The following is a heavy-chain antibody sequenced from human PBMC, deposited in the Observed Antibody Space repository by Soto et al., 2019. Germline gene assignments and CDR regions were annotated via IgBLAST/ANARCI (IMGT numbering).Heavy chain of an antibody. CDR2: ISYDGSNK. D-gene: IGHD3-3*01. CDR3: ARDQVIEIFGVVIIRYYGMDV. CDR1: GFTFSSYA. V-gene: IGHV3-30-3*01. Sequence: GGSLRLSCAASGFTFSSYAMHWVRQAPGKGLEGVAVISYDGSNKYYADSVKGRFTISRDNSKNTLYLQMNSLRAEDTAVYYCARDQVIEIFGVVIIRYYGMDVWGQGTTVTVSS. J-gene: IGHJ6*02.